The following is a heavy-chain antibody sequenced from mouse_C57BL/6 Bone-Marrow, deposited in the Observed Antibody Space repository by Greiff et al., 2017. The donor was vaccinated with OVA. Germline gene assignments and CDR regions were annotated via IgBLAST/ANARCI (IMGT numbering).Heavy chain of an antibody. V-gene: IGHV1-55*01. CDR1: GYTFTSYW. CDR3: ARRYYGKSSYAMDY. CDR2: IYPGSGST. D-gene: IGHD2-1*01. J-gene: IGHJ4*01. Sequence: VKLQQPGAELVKPGASVKMSCKASGYTFTSYWITWVKQRPGQGLEWIGDIYPGSGSTNYNEKFKSKATLTVDTSSSTAYMQLSSLTSEDSAVYYCARRYYGKSSYAMDYWGQGTSVTVSS.